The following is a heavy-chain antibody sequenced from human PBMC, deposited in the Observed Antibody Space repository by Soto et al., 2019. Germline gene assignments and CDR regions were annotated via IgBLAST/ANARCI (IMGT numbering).Heavy chain of an antibody. CDR3: ARDLKFYDSSGTDAFDI. J-gene: IGHJ3*02. Sequence: VKVSRKVSVHTLTELAMPWVQQAPGKGLEWMGGIDPKYGTTNYAQKYQVRVTMTADASTSTAYMELSSLRAEDTAVYYCARDLKFYDSSGTDAFDIWGQGTMVTV. D-gene: IGHD3-22*01. CDR1: VHTLTELA. CDR2: IDPKYGTT. V-gene: IGHV1-24*01.